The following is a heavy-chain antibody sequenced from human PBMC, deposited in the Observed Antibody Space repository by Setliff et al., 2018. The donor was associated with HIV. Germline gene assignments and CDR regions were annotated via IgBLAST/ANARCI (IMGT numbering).Heavy chain of an antibody. CDR2: INQDGSER. CDR3: ARVDCGGDCYWEDDYGLDV. V-gene: IGHV3-7*01. Sequence: PGGSLRLSCAASGFTLSRYWMSWVRQAPGKGLEWVANINQDGSERHYVDSVKGRFTISRDNAKNLLSLQMNSLRVEDTAVYYCARVDCGGDCYWEDDYGLDVWGQGTTVTVSS. CDR1: GFTLSRYW. J-gene: IGHJ6*02. D-gene: IGHD2-21*02.